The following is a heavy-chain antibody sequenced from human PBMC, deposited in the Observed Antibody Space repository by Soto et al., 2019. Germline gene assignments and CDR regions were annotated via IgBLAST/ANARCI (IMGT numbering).Heavy chain of an antibody. J-gene: IGHJ4*02. Sequence: EVQLLESGGGLVQPGGSLRLSCAASEFTFSTYAMTWVRQAPGKGLEWVSTISDSGDTTHYADSVKGRFTISRDNSKNTLYLQMNSLRAEDTAVYYCAKGDWGDFWGQGSLVTVSS. CDR1: EFTFSTYA. CDR2: ISDSGDTT. V-gene: IGHV3-23*01. CDR3: AKGDWGDF. D-gene: IGHD3-16*01.